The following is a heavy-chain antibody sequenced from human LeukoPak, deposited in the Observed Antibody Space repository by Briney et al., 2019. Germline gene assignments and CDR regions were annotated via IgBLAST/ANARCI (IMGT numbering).Heavy chain of an antibody. V-gene: IGHV1-46*01. D-gene: IGHD3-22*01. CDR3: ARVLGSITTPYYYDSSGSFLY. J-gene: IGHJ4*02. CDR1: GYTFTSYY. CDR2: INPSGGST. Sequence: GASVKVSFKASGYTFTSYYMHWVRQAPGQGLEWMGIINPSGGSTSYAQKFQGRVTMTRDTSTSTVYMELSSLRSEDTAVYYCARVLGSITTPYYYDSSGSFLYWGQGTLVTVSS.